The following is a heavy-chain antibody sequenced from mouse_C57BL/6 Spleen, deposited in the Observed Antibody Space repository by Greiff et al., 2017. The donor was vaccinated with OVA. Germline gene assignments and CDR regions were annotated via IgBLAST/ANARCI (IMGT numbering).Heavy chain of an antibody. Sequence: EVKLLESGPGLVKPSQSLSLTCSVTGYSITSGYYWNWIRQFPGNKLAWMGYISYDGSNKYNPSLKNRIPITRDTSKNQFFLKLNSVTTEDTATNYCARGNLIGYFDVWGTGTTVTVSS. D-gene: IGHD2-4*01. CDR2: ISYDGSN. J-gene: IGHJ1*03. CDR3: ARGNLIGYFDV. V-gene: IGHV3-6*01. CDR1: GYSITSGYY.